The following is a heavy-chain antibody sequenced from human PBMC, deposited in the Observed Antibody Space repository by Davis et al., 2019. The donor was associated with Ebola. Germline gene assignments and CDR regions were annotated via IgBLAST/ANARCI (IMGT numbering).Heavy chain of an antibody. CDR1: GFTVSSNY. Sequence: GESLKISCAASGFTVSSNYMSWVRQAPGKGLEWVSVIYSGGSTYYADSVKGRFTISRDNSKNTLYLQMNSLRAEDTAVYYCAKDAVGATDYWGQGTLVTVSS. J-gene: IGHJ4*02. D-gene: IGHD1-26*01. V-gene: IGHV3-53*01. CDR2: IYSGGST. CDR3: AKDAVGATDY.